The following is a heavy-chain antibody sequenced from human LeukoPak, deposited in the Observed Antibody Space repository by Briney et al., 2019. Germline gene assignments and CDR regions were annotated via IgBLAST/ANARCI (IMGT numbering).Heavy chain of an antibody. D-gene: IGHD3-10*01. V-gene: IGHV3-48*03. CDR1: GFSFSSYE. CDR3: ARALSQGSGSYYTY. Sequence: GGSLILSCAASGFSFSSYEMNWVRQAPGKGLEWVSYITSSGSTIYYADSVKGRFTISRDNAKNSLYLQMNSLRPEDTAVYYCARALSQGSGSYYTYWGQGTLVTVSS. CDR2: ITSSGSTI. J-gene: IGHJ4*02.